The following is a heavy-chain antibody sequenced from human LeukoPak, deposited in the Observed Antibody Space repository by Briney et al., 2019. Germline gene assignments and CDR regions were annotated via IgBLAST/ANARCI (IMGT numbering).Heavy chain of an antibody. Sequence: ASVKVSCKVSGYTLTELSMHWVRQAPGQGLEWMGIINPSGGSTSYAQKFQGRVTMTRDMSTSTVYMELSSLRSEDTAVYYCAREGARMRLFDYWGQGTLVTVSS. J-gene: IGHJ4*02. CDR1: GYTLTELS. D-gene: IGHD2/OR15-2a*01. CDR3: AREGARMRLFDY. CDR2: INPSGGST. V-gene: IGHV1-46*01.